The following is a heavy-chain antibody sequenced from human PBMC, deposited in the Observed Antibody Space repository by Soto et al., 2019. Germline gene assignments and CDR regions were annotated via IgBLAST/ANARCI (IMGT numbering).Heavy chain of an antibody. D-gene: IGHD3-22*01. CDR3: ARGNYDSSGYVFDY. J-gene: IGHJ4*02. Sequence: QVQLQQWGAGLLKPSETLSLTCAVYGGSFSGYYWSWIRQPPGKGLEWIGEINHSGSTNYNPSLKSRVTISVDTSKNQCSLKLSSVTAADTAVYYCARGNYDSSGYVFDYWGQGTLVTVSS. CDR1: GGSFSGYY. V-gene: IGHV4-34*01. CDR2: INHSGST.